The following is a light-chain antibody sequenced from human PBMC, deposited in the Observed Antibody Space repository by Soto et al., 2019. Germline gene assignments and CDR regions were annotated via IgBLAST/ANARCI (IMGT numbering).Light chain of an antibody. Sequence: QSALTQPRSVSGSPGQSVTISCTGTSSDVGGYNYVSWYQRHPGKAPKLIISDVTKRPSGVPDRFSGSKSGNTASLTISGPQAEDEAGYDYCTYAGSGILIFGGGTKLTVL. CDR3: CTYAGSGILI. J-gene: IGLJ2*01. V-gene: IGLV2-11*01. CDR2: DVT. CDR1: SSDVGGYNY.